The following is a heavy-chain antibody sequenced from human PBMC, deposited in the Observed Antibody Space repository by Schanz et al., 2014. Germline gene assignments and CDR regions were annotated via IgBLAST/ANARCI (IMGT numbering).Heavy chain of an antibody. CDR3: ARDRRRYCSTASCLHDNWFDP. J-gene: IGHJ5*02. Sequence: QVQLVQSGAEVKKPGASVKVSCKASGYTFTSYGINWVRQAPGQGLEWMGWISPYNGNTNYAQKLQGRVTITADKSTSTAYMELTSLRSEDAAVYYCARDRRRYCSTASCLHDNWFDPWGQGTLXIVSS. V-gene: IGHV1-18*01. CDR1: GYTFTSYG. CDR2: ISPYNGNT. D-gene: IGHD2-2*01.